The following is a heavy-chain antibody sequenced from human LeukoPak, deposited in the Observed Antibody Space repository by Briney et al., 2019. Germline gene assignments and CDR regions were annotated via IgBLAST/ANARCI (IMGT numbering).Heavy chain of an antibody. Sequence: TSGTLSLTCTVSGGSISSYYWSWIRQPPGKGLGWIGYIYYSGSTNYNPSLKSRVTISVDTSKNQFSLKLSSVTAADTAVYYCARTTPYYYYGMDVWGQGTTVTVSS. D-gene: IGHD1-26*01. J-gene: IGHJ6*02. CDR3: ARTTPYYYYGMDV. CDR2: IYYSGST. CDR1: GGSISSYY. V-gene: IGHV4-59*08.